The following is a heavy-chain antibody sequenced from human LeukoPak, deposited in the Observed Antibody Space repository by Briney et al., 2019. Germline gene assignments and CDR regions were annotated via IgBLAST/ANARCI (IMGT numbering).Heavy chain of an antibody. CDR1: GYTFTGYY. Sequence: ASVKVSCKASGYTFTGYYMHWVRQAPGQGLEWMGWINPNSGGTNYAQKFQGRVTMTRDTSISTAYMELSRLRSDDTAVYYCARELVVLAANYYGMDVWGQGTTVTVSS. CDR2: INPNSGGT. J-gene: IGHJ6*02. D-gene: IGHD2-2*01. V-gene: IGHV1-2*02. CDR3: ARELVVLAANYYGMDV.